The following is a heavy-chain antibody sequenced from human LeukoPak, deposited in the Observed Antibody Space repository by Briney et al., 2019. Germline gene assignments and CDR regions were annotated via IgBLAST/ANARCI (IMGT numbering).Heavy chain of an antibody. Sequence: SGTLSLTCAVSGGSISSSNWWSWVRQPPGKGLEWIGEIYHSGSTNYNPSLKSRVTISVDKSKNQFSLKLSSVTAADTAVYYCARRTDSSSWLDAFDIWGQGTTVTVSS. CDR2: IYHSGST. D-gene: IGHD6-13*01. CDR1: GGSISSSNW. V-gene: IGHV4-4*02. J-gene: IGHJ3*02. CDR3: ARRTDSSSWLDAFDI.